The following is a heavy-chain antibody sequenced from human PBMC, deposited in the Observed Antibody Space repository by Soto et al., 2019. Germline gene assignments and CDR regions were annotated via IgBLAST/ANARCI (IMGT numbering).Heavy chain of an antibody. V-gene: IGHV1-69*13. D-gene: IGHD2-2*02. CDR2: IIPTFGTA. CDR3: ARALGGVVPAAIRFDP. J-gene: IGHJ5*02. Sequence: ASVKVSCKASGGTFSSYAISWVRQAPGQGLEWMGGIIPTFGTANYAQKFQGRVTITADESTSTAYMELSSLRSEDTAVYYCARALGGVVPAAIRFDPWGQGTLVTVSS. CDR1: GGTFSSYA.